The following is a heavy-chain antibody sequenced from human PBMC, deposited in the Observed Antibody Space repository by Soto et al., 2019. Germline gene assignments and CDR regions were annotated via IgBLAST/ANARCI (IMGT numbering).Heavy chain of an antibody. CDR2: IKSKTYGGTT. CDR3: TTISYFHFDY. D-gene: IGHD1-26*01. Sequence: GGSLRLSCAASGFTFSNAWMSWVRQAPGKGLEWVGRIKSKTYGGTTDYAAPVKGRFTISRDDSKNTVYLQMNSLKTEDTAVYYCTTISYFHFDYWGQGTLVTVSS. V-gene: IGHV3-15*01. J-gene: IGHJ4*02. CDR1: GFTFSNAW.